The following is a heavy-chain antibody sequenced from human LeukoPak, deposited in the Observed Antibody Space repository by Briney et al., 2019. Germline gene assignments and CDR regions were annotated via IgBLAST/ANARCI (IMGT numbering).Heavy chain of an antibody. CDR2: IYWNDDK. D-gene: IGHD4-11*01. CDR1: GFSLSTSGMY. J-gene: IGHJ3*02. Sequence: SGPTLVKPTPPLTLTCTFSGFSLSTSGMYVGWIRQPPGKALEWLALIYWNDDKRYSPSLKSRLTITKDTSKNQVVLTMTNMVPVDTATYYCAHRNSDYRAFDIWGQGTMVTVSS. V-gene: IGHV2-5*01. CDR3: AHRNSDYRAFDI.